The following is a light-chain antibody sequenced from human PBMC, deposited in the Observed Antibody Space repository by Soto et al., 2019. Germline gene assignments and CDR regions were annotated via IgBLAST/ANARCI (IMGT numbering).Light chain of an antibody. CDR1: QSISTS. CDR3: QQRSNWPPIT. V-gene: IGKV3-11*01. J-gene: IGKJ5*01. CDR2: DAS. Sequence: EILMTQSPATLSLSPGERVTLSCRASQSISTSLAWYQQKPGQSPRLLIYDASNRATGIPARFSGSGSGTDFALTISSLEPEDFAVYYCQQRSNWPPITFGQGTRLEIK.